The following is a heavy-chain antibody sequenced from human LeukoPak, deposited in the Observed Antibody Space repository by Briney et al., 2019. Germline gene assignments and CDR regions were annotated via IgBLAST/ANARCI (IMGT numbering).Heavy chain of an antibody. D-gene: IGHD2-15*01. CDR3: TRVSLVAASVFFDY. J-gene: IGHJ4*02. CDR2: IRSKAYGGTT. CDR1: GFTFGDYA. Sequence: PGRSLRLSCTASGFTFGDYAMSWVRQAPWKGLEWVSFIRSKAYGGTTEYAASVKGRFTISRDDSKSIAYLQMNSLKTEDTAVYYCTRVSLVAASVFFDYWGQGTLVTVSS. V-gene: IGHV3-49*04.